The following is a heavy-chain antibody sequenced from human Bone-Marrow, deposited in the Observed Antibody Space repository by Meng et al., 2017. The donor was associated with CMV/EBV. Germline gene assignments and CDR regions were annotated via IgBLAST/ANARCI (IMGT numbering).Heavy chain of an antibody. CDR1: GYSFTSYW. Sequence: KVSCKGSGYSFTSYWIGWVRQMPGKGLEWMGIIYPGDSDTRYSPSFQGQVTISADKSISTAYLQWSSLKASDTAMYYCARQYCSSTSCQQFDYWGQGTLVTVSS. CDR3: ARQYCSSTSCQQFDY. D-gene: IGHD2-2*01. J-gene: IGHJ4*02. V-gene: IGHV5-51*01. CDR2: IYPGDSDT.